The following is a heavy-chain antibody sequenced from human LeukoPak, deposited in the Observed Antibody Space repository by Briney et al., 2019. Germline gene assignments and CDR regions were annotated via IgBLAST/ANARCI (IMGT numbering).Heavy chain of an antibody. J-gene: IGHJ2*01. CDR2: IKQDGSEK. Sequence: PGGSLRLSCAASRFTFSDYWMSWVRQAPGKGLEWVANIKQDGSEKYYVDSVKGRFTISRDNAKNSLYLQMNSLRAEDTAVYYCARDPRVEYRQVLDWYSDLWGCGTLVTVSS. V-gene: IGHV3-7*01. D-gene: IGHD2/OR15-2a*01. CDR1: RFTFSDYW. CDR3: ARDPRVEYRQVLDWYSDL.